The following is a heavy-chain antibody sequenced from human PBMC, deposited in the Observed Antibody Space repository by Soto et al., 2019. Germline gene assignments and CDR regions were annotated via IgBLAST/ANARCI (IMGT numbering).Heavy chain of an antibody. CDR3: ARAGCDGGSCYTLVGLRYGMDV. J-gene: IGHJ6*02. V-gene: IGHV3-30-3*01. CDR2: VSYDGNNK. D-gene: IGHD2-15*01. CDR1: GFTFSSYA. Sequence: QVQLVESGGGVVQPGRSLRLSCAASGFTFSSYAMYWVRQAPGKGLEWVAAVSYDGNNKYYADSVKGRFTISRDNSKNTLYLQMNSLRAEDTAVYYCARAGCDGGSCYTLVGLRYGMDVWGQGTTVTVSS.